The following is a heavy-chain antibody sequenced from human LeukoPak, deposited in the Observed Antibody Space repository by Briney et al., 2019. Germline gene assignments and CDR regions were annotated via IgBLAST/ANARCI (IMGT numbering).Heavy chain of an antibody. J-gene: IGHJ4*02. CDR3: ARDQEAFDY. CDR1: GYSFTSNY. CDR2: IYPSDGST. V-gene: IGHV1-46*01. Sequence: ASVKVSCKASGYSFTSNYVHWVRQAPGQGLEWMGMIYPSDGSTSYAQKFQGRVTVTRDTSTSTVHMELSGLRSEDTAVYYCARDQEAFDYWGQGTLVTVSS.